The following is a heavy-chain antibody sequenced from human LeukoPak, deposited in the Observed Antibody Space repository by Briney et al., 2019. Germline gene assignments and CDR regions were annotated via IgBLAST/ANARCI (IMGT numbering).Heavy chain of an antibody. D-gene: IGHD3-10*01. V-gene: IGHV1-2*02. CDR3: ARAPPITRGPFDP. CDR1: GYTFSDYY. Sequence: GASVKVSCKASGYTFSDYYMHWVRQAPGQGLEWMGWINPNSGGTNYGQKFQGRVTMTRDTSISTVYMELSRLRSDDTAVYYCARAPPITRGPFDPWGQGTLVTVSS. CDR2: INPNSGGT. J-gene: IGHJ5*02.